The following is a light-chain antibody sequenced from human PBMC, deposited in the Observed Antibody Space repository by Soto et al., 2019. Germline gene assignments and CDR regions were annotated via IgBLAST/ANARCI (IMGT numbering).Light chain of an antibody. V-gene: IGLV8-61*01. J-gene: IGLJ3*02. CDR1: SGSVSISYY. Sequence: QAVVTQEPSFSVSPGRTVTLTCGLSSGSVSISYYPSWYQQTPGQAPRTLIYSTHTRSSGVPDRFSGSILGNKAALTITGAQADDESDYYCVLYMGSGIWVFGGGTKLTVL. CDR3: VLYMGSGIWV. CDR2: STH.